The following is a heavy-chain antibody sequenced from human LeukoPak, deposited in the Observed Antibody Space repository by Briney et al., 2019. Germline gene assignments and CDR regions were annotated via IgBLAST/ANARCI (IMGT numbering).Heavy chain of an antibody. D-gene: IGHD6-19*01. CDR3: ARSGRGTYSSGWSEYDY. CDR2: SNPNSGGT. CDR1: GYTFTGYY. V-gene: IGHV1-2*02. J-gene: IGHJ4*02. Sequence: EASVKVSCKASGYTFTGYYMHWVRQAPGQGLEWMGWSNPNSGGTNYAQKFQGRVTMTRDTSISTAYMELSRLRSDDTAVYYCARSGRGTYSSGWSEYDYWGQGTLVTVSS.